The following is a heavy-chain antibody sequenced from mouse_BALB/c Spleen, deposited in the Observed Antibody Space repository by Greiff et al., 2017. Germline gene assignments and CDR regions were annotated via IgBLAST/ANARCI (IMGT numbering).Heavy chain of an antibody. V-gene: IGHV1-9*01. Sequence: VQLQQSGAELMKPGASAKISCKATGYTFSGYWIEWLKQRPGHGLEWIGEILPGSGSTNYNEKFKGRATFTADTSSNTAYMQLSCLTSEDSAVYYCARRTHYVPFCKWGQGTLATGSA. J-gene: IGHJ3*02. CDR3: ARRTHYVPFCK. CDR2: ILPGSGST. CDR1: GYTFSGYW. D-gene: IGHD1-1*02.